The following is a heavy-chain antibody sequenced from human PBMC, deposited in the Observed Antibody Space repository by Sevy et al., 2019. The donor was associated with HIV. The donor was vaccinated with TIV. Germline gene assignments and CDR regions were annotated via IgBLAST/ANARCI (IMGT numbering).Heavy chain of an antibody. D-gene: IGHD1-26*01. CDR2: ISSGSTYI. CDR1: GFTFSSYS. Sequence: GGSLRLSCAASGFTFSSYSMNWVRQAPGKGLEWVSSISSGSTYIYYVDSVKGGFTISGDNAKNSLYLQMNSLRAEDTAVYYCASDRGVGTSSYGMDVWGQGTTVTVSS. CDR3: ASDRGVGTSSYGMDV. V-gene: IGHV3-21*01. J-gene: IGHJ6*02.